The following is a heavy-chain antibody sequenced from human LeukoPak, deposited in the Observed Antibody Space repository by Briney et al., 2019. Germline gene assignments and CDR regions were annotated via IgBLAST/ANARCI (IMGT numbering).Heavy chain of an antibody. CDR3: ARWSNSGFDY. J-gene: IGHJ4*02. CDR1: GYTFTGYY. V-gene: IGHV1-2*02. Sequence: EASVKVSCKPSGYTFTGYYMHWVRQAPGQGLEWMGRINPNSGGTNYVEKPQGRVTMTRDTSISTAYMELSRLTSDDTAMYYCARWSNSGFDYWGQGTLVTVST. D-gene: IGHD1-26*01. CDR2: INPNSGGT.